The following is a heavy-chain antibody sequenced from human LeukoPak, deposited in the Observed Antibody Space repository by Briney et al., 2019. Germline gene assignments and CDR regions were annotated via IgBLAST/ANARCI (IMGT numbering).Heavy chain of an antibody. Sequence: PGGSLRLSCAASGFTFSSYWMHWVRQAPGKGLLRVSRINSDGSSTSYADSVKGRFTVSRDNAKNTLYLQMNSLRAEDTAVYYCARVRATVTTPYFDYWGQGTLVTVSS. V-gene: IGHV3-74*01. J-gene: IGHJ4*02. CDR2: INSDGSST. D-gene: IGHD4-17*01. CDR1: GFTFSSYW. CDR3: ARVRATVTTPYFDY.